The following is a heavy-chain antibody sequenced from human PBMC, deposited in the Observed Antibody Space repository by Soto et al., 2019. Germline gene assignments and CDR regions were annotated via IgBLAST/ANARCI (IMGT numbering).Heavy chain of an antibody. J-gene: IGHJ5*02. CDR2: IYYSGST. CDR1: GGSVSSGSYY. D-gene: IGHD3-3*01. Sequence: SETLSLTCTVSGGSVSSGSYYWSWIRQPPGKGLEWIGYIYYSGSTNYNPSLKSRVTISVDTSKNQFSLKLSSVTAADTAVYYCARGDWGNYDFWSGYYTGSWFDPWGQGTLVTVSS. V-gene: IGHV4-61*01. CDR3: ARGDWGNYDFWSGYYTGSWFDP.